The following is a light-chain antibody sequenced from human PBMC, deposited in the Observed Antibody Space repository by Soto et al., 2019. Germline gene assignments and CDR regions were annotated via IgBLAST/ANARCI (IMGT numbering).Light chain of an antibody. V-gene: IGKV3-20*01. CDR3: QQFGGAFT. CDR2: VTS. CDR1: KSSGLNV. J-gene: IGKJ3*01. Sequence: ESVLTQSQDTLSLSPGDGAPLSWRASKSSGLNVFAWYQQKPGRAPRLLIYVTSTRAAGIPDNFNATRAAGIPDRFSGIGSGTDFTLTISRVEPEDSAVYFCQQFGGAFTFGPGTKVDIK.